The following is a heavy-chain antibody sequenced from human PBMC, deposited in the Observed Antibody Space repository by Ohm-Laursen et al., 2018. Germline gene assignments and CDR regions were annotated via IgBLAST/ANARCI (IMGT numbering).Heavy chain of an antibody. D-gene: IGHD3-10*02. J-gene: IGHJ3*02. CDR1: GGTFSSYA. Sequence: GSSVKVSCKASGGTFSSYAISWVRQAPGQGLEWMGGIIPIFGTANYAQKFQGRVTTTADKSTSTAYMELSSLRSEDTAVYYCATTYYYVHDAFDIWGQGTMVTVSS. CDR2: IIPIFGTA. V-gene: IGHV1-69*06. CDR3: ATTYYYVHDAFDI.